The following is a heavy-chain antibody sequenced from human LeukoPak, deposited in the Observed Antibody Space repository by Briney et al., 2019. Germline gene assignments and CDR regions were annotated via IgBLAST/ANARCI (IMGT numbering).Heavy chain of an antibody. CDR1: GYTFTSYD. D-gene: IGHD3-9*01. Sequence: ASVKVSCKASGYTFTSYDINWVRQATGQGREWMGWMNPNSGNTGYAQKFQGRVTMTRNTSISTAYMELSSLRSEDTAVYYCALTKYDILTGYYGSFDYWGQGTLVTVSS. J-gene: IGHJ4*02. V-gene: IGHV1-8*01. CDR3: ALTKYDILTGYYGSFDY. CDR2: MNPNSGNT.